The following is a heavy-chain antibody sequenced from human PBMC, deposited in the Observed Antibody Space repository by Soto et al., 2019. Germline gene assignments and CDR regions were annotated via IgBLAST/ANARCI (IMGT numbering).Heavy chain of an antibody. Sequence: LSLTCAVSGGSISSGGYSWSWIRQPPGKGLEWIGYIYHSGSTYYNPSLKSRVTISVDRSKNQFSLKLSSVTAADTAVYYCARAGVVGATALDYWVQGTLVTVSS. CDR1: GGSISSGGYS. CDR2: IYHSGST. D-gene: IGHD1-26*01. J-gene: IGHJ4*02. V-gene: IGHV4-30-2*01. CDR3: ARAGVVGATALDY.